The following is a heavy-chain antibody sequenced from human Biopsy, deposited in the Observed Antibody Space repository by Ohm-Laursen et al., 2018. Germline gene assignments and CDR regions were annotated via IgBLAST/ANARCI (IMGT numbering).Heavy chain of an antibody. CDR1: GYTFSGYY. D-gene: IGHD6-19*01. V-gene: IGHV1-2*02. CDR2: INPDSGVT. CDR3: ARDKYRSWNYFDN. Sequence: ASVKVSCKASGYTFSGYYVHWVRQAPGQGLEWMGWINPDSGVTNYAQKFQGRVTMTRDTSTSTAYMELSRLGSDDTAVYYCARDKYRSWNYFDNWGQGSLVTVSS. J-gene: IGHJ4*02.